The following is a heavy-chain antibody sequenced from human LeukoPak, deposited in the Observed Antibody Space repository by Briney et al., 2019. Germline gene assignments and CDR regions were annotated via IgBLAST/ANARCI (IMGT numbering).Heavy chain of an antibody. CDR3: AGARRGYSYGHLDY. J-gene: IGHJ4*02. CDR2: IWYDGSNK. D-gene: IGHD5-18*01. CDR1: GFTFSGYG. Sequence: GRSLRLSCAASGFTFSGYGMHWVRQAPGKGLEWVAVIWYDGSNKYYADSVKGRFTISRDNSKNTLYLQMNSLRAEDTAVYYCAGARRGYSYGHLDYWGQGTLVTVSS. V-gene: IGHV3-33*01.